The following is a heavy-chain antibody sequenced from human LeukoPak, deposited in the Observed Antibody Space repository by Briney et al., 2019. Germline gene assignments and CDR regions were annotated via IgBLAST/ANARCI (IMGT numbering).Heavy chain of an antibody. CDR3: ARGPYYMDV. J-gene: IGHJ6*03. Sequence: PGGSLRLSCAASGFTLSSCDMQWVRQAPGKGLGWVAYIKYDGSDKYYADSVKGRFTISRDNSKNTLYLQMNSLRAEDTALYHCARGPYYMDVWGKGTTVTVSS. CDR2: IKYDGSDK. CDR1: GFTLSSCD. V-gene: IGHV3-30*12.